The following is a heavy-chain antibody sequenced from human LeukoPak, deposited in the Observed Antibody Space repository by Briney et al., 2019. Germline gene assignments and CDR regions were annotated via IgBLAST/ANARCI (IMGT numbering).Heavy chain of an antibody. CDR1: GFTFSSYT. CDR2: ISSSGGTI. D-gene: IGHD1-1*01. CDR3: ARVGTSSDYYYYMDV. Sequence: GGSLRLSCAASGFTFSSYTMNWVRQAPGKGLEWVSYISSSGGTIYYADSVKGRFTISRDNAKNSLYLQMNSPRAEDTAVYYCARVGTSSDYYYYMDVWGKGTTVTVSS. J-gene: IGHJ6*03. V-gene: IGHV3-48*04.